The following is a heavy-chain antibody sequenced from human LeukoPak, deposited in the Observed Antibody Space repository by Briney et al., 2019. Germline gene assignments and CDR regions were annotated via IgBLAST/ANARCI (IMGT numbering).Heavy chain of an antibody. D-gene: IGHD2-15*01. Sequence: ASDTLSLTCTVSGGSINSYYWSWIRQPPGKALEWIGYIHYSGSTNYNPYLKSRVTISVDTSNNKFSLKLTSLTAADTAVYYCVRHLSDGRSAFAIWGQGTMVTVSS. CDR3: VRHLSDGRSAFAI. CDR1: GGSINSYY. CDR2: IHYSGST. V-gene: IGHV4-59*08. J-gene: IGHJ3*02.